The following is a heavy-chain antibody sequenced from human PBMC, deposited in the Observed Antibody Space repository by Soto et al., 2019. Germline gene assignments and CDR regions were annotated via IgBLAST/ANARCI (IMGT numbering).Heavy chain of an antibody. Sequence: SETLSLTCVVSGYSISSNVWWTCVRQLPGEGLEWIGEMYHSGTTNYNPSLKSRVSISVDKTKNQFSLKLTSVTAADTAVYYCTRADYYGSGIFATPGFDPWGQGTLVTVSS. CDR2: MYHSGTT. D-gene: IGHD3-10*01. CDR1: GYSISSNVW. V-gene: IGHV4-4*02. J-gene: IGHJ5*02. CDR3: TRADYYGSGIFATPGFDP.